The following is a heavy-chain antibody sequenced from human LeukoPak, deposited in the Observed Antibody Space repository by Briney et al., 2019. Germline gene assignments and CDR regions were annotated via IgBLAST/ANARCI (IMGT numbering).Heavy chain of an antibody. V-gene: IGHV3-30-3*01. D-gene: IGHD6-13*01. J-gene: IGHJ4*02. Sequence: GGSLGLSCAASGFTFSSYAMHWVRQAPGKGLEWVAVISYDGSNKYYADSVKGRFTISRDNSKNTLYLQMNSLRAEDTAVYYCARDALPEYSSSWEEYYFDYWGQGTLVTVSS. CDR1: GFTFSSYA. CDR2: ISYDGSNK. CDR3: ARDALPEYSSSWEEYYFDY.